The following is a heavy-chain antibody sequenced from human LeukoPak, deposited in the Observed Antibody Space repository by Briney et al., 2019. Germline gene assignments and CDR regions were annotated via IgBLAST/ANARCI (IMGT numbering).Heavy chain of an antibody. CDR1: GFTFSSYW. CDR3: ARGGCSGGSCYSLGNNWFDP. CDR2: IKEDGSEK. D-gene: IGHD2-15*01. J-gene: IGHJ5*02. V-gene: IGHV3-7*01. Sequence: GGSLRLSCAASGFTFSSYWMSWVRQAPGKGVEWVANIKEDGSEKYYVDAVKGRFTISTDNAKNSPYLQMNSLRAEHTAVYYCARGGCSGGSCYSLGNNWFDPWGQGTLVTVSS.